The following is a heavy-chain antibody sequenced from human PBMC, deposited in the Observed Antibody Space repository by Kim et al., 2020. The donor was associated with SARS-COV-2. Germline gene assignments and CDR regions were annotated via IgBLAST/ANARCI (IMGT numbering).Heavy chain of an antibody. J-gene: IGHJ6*02. CDR2: ISYDGSNK. D-gene: IGHD5-12*01. V-gene: IGHV3-30*04. Sequence: GGSLRLSCAASGFTFSSYAMHWVRQAPGKGLEWVAVISYDGSNKYYADSVKGRFTISRDNSKNTLYLQMNSLRAEDTAVYYCARVPYNSGYDYYYYYYGMDVWGQGTTVTVSS. CDR3: ARVPYNSGYDYYYYYYGMDV. CDR1: GFTFSSYA.